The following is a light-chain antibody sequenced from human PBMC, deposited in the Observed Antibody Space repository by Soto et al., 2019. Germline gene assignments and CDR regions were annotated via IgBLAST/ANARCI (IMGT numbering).Light chain of an antibody. CDR1: SSDVGSYNL. Sequence: QSALTQPASVSGSPGQSITISCTGTSSDVGSYNLVSWYQQHPGKAPKLMIYEGSKRPSGVSNRFSGSKSGNTASLAISGLQAEDEADYYCCSYAGRSFYWVFGGGTKVTVL. CDR2: EGS. J-gene: IGLJ3*02. CDR3: CSYAGRSFYWV. V-gene: IGLV2-23*01.